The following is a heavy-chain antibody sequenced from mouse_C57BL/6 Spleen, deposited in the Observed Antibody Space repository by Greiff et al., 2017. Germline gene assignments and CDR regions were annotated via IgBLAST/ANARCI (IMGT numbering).Heavy chain of an antibody. Sequence: VQLQESGAELVKPGASVKISCKASGYAFSSYWMNWVKQRPGKGLEWIGQIYPGDGDTNYNGKFKGKATLTADKSSSTAYMQLSSLTSEDSAVYYCTRGGYYGSSYDAMDYWGQGTSVTVSS. D-gene: IGHD1-1*01. CDR2: IYPGDGDT. V-gene: IGHV1-80*01. CDR3: TRGGYYGSSYDAMDY. CDR1: GYAFSSYW. J-gene: IGHJ4*01.